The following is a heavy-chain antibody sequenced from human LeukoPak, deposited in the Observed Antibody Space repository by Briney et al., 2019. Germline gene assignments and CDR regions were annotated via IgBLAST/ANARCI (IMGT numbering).Heavy chain of an antibody. CDR2: ISSSSSTI. CDR1: GFTFSSYG. J-gene: IGHJ5*01. Sequence: GGSLRLSCAASGFTFSSYGMNWVRQAPGKGLEWVSYISSSSSTIYYADSVKGRFTISRDNAKKPLYLQMNSLRAEDTAVYYCARGEGYCSGGSCYNWFDSWGQGTVVTVSS. V-gene: IGHV3-48*01. CDR3: ARGEGYCSGGSCYNWFDS. D-gene: IGHD2-15*01.